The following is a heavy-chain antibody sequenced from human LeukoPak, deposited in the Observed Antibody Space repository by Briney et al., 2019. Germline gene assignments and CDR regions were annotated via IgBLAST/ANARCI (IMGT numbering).Heavy chain of an antibody. CDR1: GGSISSYY. Sequence: SETLSLTCTVSGGSISSYYWSWIRQPPGKGMEWIGYIYYSGSTNYNPSLKSRVTISVDTSKNQFSLKLSSVTAADTAVYYCAREGGPYDSSGYYYWGQGTLVTVSS. J-gene: IGHJ4*02. D-gene: IGHD3-22*01. CDR2: IYYSGST. CDR3: AREGGPYDSSGYYY. V-gene: IGHV4-59*01.